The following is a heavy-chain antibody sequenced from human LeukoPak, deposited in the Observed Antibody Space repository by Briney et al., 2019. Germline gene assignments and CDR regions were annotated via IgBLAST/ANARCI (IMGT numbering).Heavy chain of an antibody. J-gene: IGHJ4*02. D-gene: IGHD3-22*01. Sequence: GGSLRLSCAASGFTFSSYGMHWVRQTPGKGLEWVAVISYDGSNKYYADSVKGRFTISRDNSKNTLYLQMNSLRAEDTAVYYCAKEHYYDSSGYYPSFDYWGQGTLVTVSS. CDR1: GFTFSSYG. CDR3: AKEHYYDSSGYYPSFDY. V-gene: IGHV3-30*18. CDR2: ISYDGSNK.